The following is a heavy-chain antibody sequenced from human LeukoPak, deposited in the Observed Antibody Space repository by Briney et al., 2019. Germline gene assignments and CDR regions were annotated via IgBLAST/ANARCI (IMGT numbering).Heavy chain of an antibody. CDR1: GFTFSNAW. J-gene: IGHJ6*02. CDR3: TTRTAGGMDV. V-gene: IGHV3-15*01. CDR2: IKSKTDGGTT. Sequence: GGSLRLSCAASGFTFSNAWMSWVRQAPGKGREWVGCIKSKTDGGTTDYAAPVKGRFTISRDDSKNTLYLQMNSLKTEDTAVYYCTTRTAGGMDVWGQGTTVTVSS.